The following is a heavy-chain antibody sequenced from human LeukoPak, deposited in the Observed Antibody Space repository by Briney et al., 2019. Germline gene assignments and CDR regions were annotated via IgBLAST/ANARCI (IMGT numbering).Heavy chain of an antibody. Sequence: GASVKVSCKASGYTFTSYGISWVRQAPGQGLEWMGWISAYNGNTNYAQKLQDRVTMTTDTSTSTAYMELRSLRSDDTAVYYCARFSLSFSSILHYYFEYWGEGTLVTVSS. J-gene: IGHJ4*02. CDR2: ISAYNGNT. V-gene: IGHV1-18*01. CDR1: GYTFTSYG. CDR3: ARFSLSFSSILHYYFEY. D-gene: IGHD6-13*01.